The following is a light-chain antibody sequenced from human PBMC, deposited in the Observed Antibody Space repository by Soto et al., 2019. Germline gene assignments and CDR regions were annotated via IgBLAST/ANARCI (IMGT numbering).Light chain of an antibody. Sequence: QLVLTQPPSVSGTPGQRVTISCSGGSSNIGTNYVYWYQQLPGTAPKLLIYRNNQRPSGVPDRFSGSKSGTSASLAVSGLRSEDEADYSCAAWDDSLSGVLFGGGTKLTVL. J-gene: IGLJ2*01. CDR3: AAWDDSLSGVL. CDR2: RNN. V-gene: IGLV1-47*01. CDR1: SSNIGTNY.